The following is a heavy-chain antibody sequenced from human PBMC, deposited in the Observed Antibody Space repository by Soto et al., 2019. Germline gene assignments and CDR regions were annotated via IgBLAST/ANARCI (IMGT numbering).Heavy chain of an antibody. V-gene: IGHV3-21*01. J-gene: IGHJ6*02. CDR3: ARDNTHYDSSGYPPNEYYHYGIDV. Sequence: PGGSLRLSCAASGFTFSSYSMNWVRQAPGKGLEWVSSISSSSSYIYYADSVKGRFTISRDNAKNSLYLQMNSLRAEDTAVYYCARDNTHYDSSGYPPNEYYHYGIDVWAQGTTVTVSS. D-gene: IGHD3-22*01. CDR1: GFTFSSYS. CDR2: ISSSSSYI.